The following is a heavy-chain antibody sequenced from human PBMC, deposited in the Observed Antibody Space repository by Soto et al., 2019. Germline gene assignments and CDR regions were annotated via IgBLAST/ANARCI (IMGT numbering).Heavy chain of an antibody. V-gene: IGHV4-39*02. CDR1: GDSISGSPYH. CDR3: TTDGYIVATISSDGMDV. CDR2: IYYSGST. J-gene: IGHJ6*02. D-gene: IGHD5-12*01. Sequence: SETLSLTCTVSGDSISGSPYHWGWIRQPPGKGLEWIGSIYYSGSTYYNPSLKSRVTISVDTSKNQFSLKLSSVTAADTAVYYCTTDGYIVATISSDGMDVWGQGTTVTVSS.